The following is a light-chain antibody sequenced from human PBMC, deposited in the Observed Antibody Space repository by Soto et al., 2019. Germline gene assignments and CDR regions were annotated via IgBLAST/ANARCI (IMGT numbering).Light chain of an antibody. CDR3: QQYNNWPHT. CDR2: GVS. CDR1: QSVSSK. Sequence: EIVMTQSPATLSVSPGERATLSCRASQSVSSKLAWFQQKPGQAPSLLIYGVSTRATGIPVRFSGSGSGTEFTLTINSLQSEDFEVYYCQQYNNWPHTFGQGTQVDIK. V-gene: IGKV3-15*01. J-gene: IGKJ2*01.